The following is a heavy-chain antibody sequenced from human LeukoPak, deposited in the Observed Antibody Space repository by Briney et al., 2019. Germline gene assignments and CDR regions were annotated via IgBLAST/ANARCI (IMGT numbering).Heavy chain of an antibody. CDR1: GFTFSNYA. Sequence: GGSLRLSCAASGFTFSNYAMSWVRQAPGKGLEWVSGISGSGDSTYYADSVKGPFTMSRDKFKNTVYLQMNSLRAEDTAMYYCAKCGFGDFPRNWYFDLWAVAPWSLSPQ. CDR2: ISGSGDST. D-gene: IGHD3-10*01. CDR3: AKCGFGDFPRNWYFDL. V-gene: IGHV3-23*01. J-gene: IGHJ2*01.